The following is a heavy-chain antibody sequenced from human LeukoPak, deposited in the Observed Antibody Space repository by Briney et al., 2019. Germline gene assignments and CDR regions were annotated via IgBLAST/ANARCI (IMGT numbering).Heavy chain of an antibody. CDR2: ISGSGGST. CDR3: AKRSPWTTVVTPGYYFDY. V-gene: IGHV3-23*01. D-gene: IGHD4-23*01. J-gene: IGHJ4*02. Sequence: RGSLRLSCAASGVTFNVYALTWGRQAPGEGLEWVSAISGSGGSTYYADSVKGRFTTSRDNSKNTLYLQMNSLRAEDTAVYYCAKRSPWTTVVTPGYYFDYWGQGTLVTVSS. CDR1: GVTFNVYA.